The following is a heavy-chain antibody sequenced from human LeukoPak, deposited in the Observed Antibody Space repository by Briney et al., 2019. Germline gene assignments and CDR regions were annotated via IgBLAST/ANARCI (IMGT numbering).Heavy chain of an antibody. CDR1: GFTFSSYA. J-gene: IGHJ5*02. CDR2: ISGSGGST. Sequence: GGSLRLSCAASGFTFSSYAMSWVRQAPGKGLEWVSAISGSGGSTDYADSVKGRFTISRDNSKNTLYLQMNSLRAEDTAVYYCTKKPVRGFGWFDPWGQGTLVTVSS. D-gene: IGHD3-10*01. V-gene: IGHV3-23*01. CDR3: TKKPVRGFGWFDP.